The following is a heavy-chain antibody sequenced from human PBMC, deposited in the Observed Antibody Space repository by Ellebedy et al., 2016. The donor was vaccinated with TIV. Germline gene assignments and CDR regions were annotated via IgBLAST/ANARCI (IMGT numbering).Heavy chain of an antibody. D-gene: IGHD6-13*01. V-gene: IGHV3-7*03. J-gene: IGHJ4*02. CDR3: ARGSSSWYEGYDY. Sequence: GESLKISCEASGLIFNDYWMTWVRQAPGKGLEWVANIRQDGNEKYYVDSVKGRFTISRDNAKNSLYLQMNSLRAEDTAVYYCARGSSSWYEGYDYWGQGTLVTASS. CDR2: IRQDGNEK. CDR1: GLIFNDYW.